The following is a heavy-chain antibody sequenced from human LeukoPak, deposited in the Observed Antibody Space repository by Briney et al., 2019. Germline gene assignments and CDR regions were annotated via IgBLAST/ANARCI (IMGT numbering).Heavy chain of an antibody. D-gene: IGHD6-19*01. Sequence: GGSLRLSCAASRFTFSSYGMSWVRQAPGKGLEWVSTITGSGSHTYYADSVKGRFTISRDNSKNTLYLQMNSLRAEDTAIYYCAKPGYVTSGWFDFWGQGTLVTVSS. V-gene: IGHV3-23*01. CDR1: RFTFSSYG. CDR2: ITGSGSHT. CDR3: AKPGYVTSGWFDF. J-gene: IGHJ4*02.